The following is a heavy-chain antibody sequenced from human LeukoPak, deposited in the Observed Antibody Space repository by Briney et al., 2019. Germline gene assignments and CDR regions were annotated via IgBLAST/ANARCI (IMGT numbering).Heavy chain of an antibody. D-gene: IGHD4-11*01. Sequence: PSETLSLTCAVYGGSFNNYYWNWIRQPPGKGLEWIGEINHSGSTKYNPSLKSRLTISVDTSKNQFSLKVTAVTAADTAVYYCASSSSTDPQLDPGGRGTLVTVSS. CDR2: INHSGST. V-gene: IGHV4-34*01. CDR3: ASSSSTDPQLDP. J-gene: IGHJ5*02. CDR1: GGSFNNYY.